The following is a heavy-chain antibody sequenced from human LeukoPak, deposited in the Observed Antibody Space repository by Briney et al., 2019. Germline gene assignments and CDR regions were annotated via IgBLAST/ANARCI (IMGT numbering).Heavy chain of an antibody. Sequence: GASVKVSCKASGYTFTSYGISWVRQAPGQGLEWMGWISAYNGNTNYAQKLQGRVTMTTDTSTSTAYMELRSLRSDDTAVYYCARVVLYYYGSGSYSAGYFQHWGQGTLVTVSS. J-gene: IGHJ1*01. CDR1: GYTFTSYG. CDR2: ISAYNGNT. V-gene: IGHV1-18*04. CDR3: ARVVLYYYGSGSYSAGYFQH. D-gene: IGHD3-10*01.